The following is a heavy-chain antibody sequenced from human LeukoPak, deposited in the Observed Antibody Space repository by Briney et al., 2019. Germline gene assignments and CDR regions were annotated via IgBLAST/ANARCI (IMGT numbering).Heavy chain of an antibody. J-gene: IGHJ1*01. CDR1: GFTFSSYA. D-gene: IGHD3-10*01. V-gene: IGHV3-30*18. Sequence: GGSLRLSCVASGFTFSSYAMHWVRQAPGKGLEWVAVISFDGSNKYYADSVKGRFTISRDNSKNTLYLQMNSLRAEDTAVYYCAKDIPSSYYYGKAYFQHWGQGTLVTVSS. CDR2: ISFDGSNK. CDR3: AKDIPSSYYYGKAYFQH.